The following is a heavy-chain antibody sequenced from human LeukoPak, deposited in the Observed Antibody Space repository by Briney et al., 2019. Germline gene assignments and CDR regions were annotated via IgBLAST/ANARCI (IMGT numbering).Heavy chain of an antibody. Sequence: PSGTLSLTCTVSGGSISSYYWSWIRQPPGKGLEWIGYIYYTGSTNYNPSLKSRVTISVDMSKNQFSLKLSSVTAADTAVYYCARDLGFGSGSYGSFDYWGQGTLVTVSS. V-gene: IGHV4-59*01. D-gene: IGHD3-10*01. CDR1: GGSISSYY. J-gene: IGHJ4*02. CDR3: ARDLGFGSGSYGSFDY. CDR2: IYYTGST.